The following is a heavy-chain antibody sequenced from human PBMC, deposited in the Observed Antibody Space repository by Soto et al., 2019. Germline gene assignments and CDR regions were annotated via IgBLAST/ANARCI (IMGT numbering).Heavy chain of an antibody. Sequence: SETLSLTCAVSGGSISGSYYYWGWLRQSPGRGPEWIGSVFYTGFTSYNPSLESRVSVSVDTSKNQFSLKVSAVTAADTVVYYCARHCRVDTAMAIDYWGQGTLVTVS. CDR1: GGSISGSYYY. J-gene: IGHJ4*02. CDR2: VFYTGFT. V-gene: IGHV4-39*01. D-gene: IGHD5-18*01. CDR3: ARHCRVDTAMAIDY.